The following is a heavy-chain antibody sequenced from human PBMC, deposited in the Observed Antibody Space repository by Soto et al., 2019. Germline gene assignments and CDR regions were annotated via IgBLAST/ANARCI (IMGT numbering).Heavy chain of an antibody. CDR1: GYSFAGYW. CDR3: GRKGPTAAIFPFFCFAP. Sequence: GESLKISCKGSGYSFAGYWIAWVRQMPGKGLEWMGIIYPDNSDTRYSRSFQGQVTISADKSIRTAYLQWSSLKASDTAVYYCGRKGPTAAIFPFFCFAPGGRGTLDPVPS. D-gene: IGHD6-13*01. CDR2: IYPDNSDT. J-gene: IGHJ5*02. V-gene: IGHV5-51*01.